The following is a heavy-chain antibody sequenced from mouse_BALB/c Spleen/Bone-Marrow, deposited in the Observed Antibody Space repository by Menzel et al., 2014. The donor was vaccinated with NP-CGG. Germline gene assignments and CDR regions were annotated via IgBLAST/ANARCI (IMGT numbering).Heavy chain of an antibody. Sequence: VQLRQSGAELVKPGASVKISCKASGYTLTDYNMDWVKQSHGKSLEWIGDINPNYDSTSYNQKFKGKATLTVDKSSSTAYMELRSLTSEDTAVYYCARGQSLPDWYCDVWGAGTTVTVSS. CDR1: GYTLTDYN. J-gene: IGHJ1*01. V-gene: IGHV1-18*01. CDR2: INPNYDST. D-gene: IGHD2-5*01. CDR3: ARGQSLPDWYCDV.